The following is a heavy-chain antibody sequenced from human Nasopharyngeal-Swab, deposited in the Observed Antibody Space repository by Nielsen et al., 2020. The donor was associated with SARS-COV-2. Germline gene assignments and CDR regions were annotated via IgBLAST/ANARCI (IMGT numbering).Heavy chain of an antibody. CDR2: ISGSGGST. V-gene: IGHV3-23*01. D-gene: IGHD6-19*01. J-gene: IGHJ4*02. Sequence: GESLKISCAASGFTFSSYAMSWVRQAPGKGLEWVSAISGSGGSTYYADSVKGRFTISRDNSKNTLYLQMNSLRAEDTAVYYCAKETSGWYGPALEYWGQGTLVTVSS. CDR1: GFTFSSYA. CDR3: AKETSGWYGPALEY.